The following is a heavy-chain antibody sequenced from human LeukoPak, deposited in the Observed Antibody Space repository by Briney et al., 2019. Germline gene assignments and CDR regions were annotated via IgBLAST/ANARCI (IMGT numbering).Heavy chain of an antibody. J-gene: IGHJ3*01. CDR2: IGVRGGT. V-gene: IGHV3-13*01. CDR3: AGAARFLERTGAHAFDL. CDR1: GFSFRAYD. Sequence: PGGSLRLSCAASGFSFRAYDMHWVRQGTGKGLEWVSGIGVRGGTHYTGSVKGGFTISRENAENSLYLQMPSLRLGDTGGYYCAGAARFLERTGAHAFDLWGQGTMVTVSS. D-gene: IGHD3-3*01.